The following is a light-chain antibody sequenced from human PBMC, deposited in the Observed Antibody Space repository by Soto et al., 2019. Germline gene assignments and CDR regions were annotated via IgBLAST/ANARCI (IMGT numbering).Light chain of an antibody. CDR1: QSVTSN. CDR3: QNYNNWPHT. V-gene: IGKV3-15*01. Sequence: EIVMTQSPATLSLSPGDRATLSCRASQSVTSNLAWYQQKTGQAPRILIYGESTRATGIPDRFSGSGSGTELNLTISRLQSEDFAVYFCQNYNNWPHTFGQGTKVDIK. CDR2: GES. J-gene: IGKJ2*01.